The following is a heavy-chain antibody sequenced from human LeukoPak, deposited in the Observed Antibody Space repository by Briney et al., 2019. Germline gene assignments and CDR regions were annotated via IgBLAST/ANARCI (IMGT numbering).Heavy chain of an antibody. CDR1: GGSISSYY. V-gene: IGHV4-59*01. CDR2: IYYSGST. Sequence: PSETLSLTCTVSGGSISSYYWSWIRQPPGKGLEWIGYIYYSGSTNYNPSLKSRVTISVDTSKNQFSLKLSSVTAADTAVYYCARADGYGDYYFGYWGQGTLVTVSS. J-gene: IGHJ4*02. CDR3: ARADGYGDYYFGY. D-gene: IGHD4-17*01.